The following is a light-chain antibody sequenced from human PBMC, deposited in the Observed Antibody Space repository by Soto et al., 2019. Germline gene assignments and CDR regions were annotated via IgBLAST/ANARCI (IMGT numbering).Light chain of an antibody. J-gene: IGLJ3*02. CDR3: TSYSRYRVLV. CDR2: EVN. CDR1: SSDIGGYNY. V-gene: IGLV2-14*01. Sequence: QSALTQPASVSGSPGQSITISCTGTSSDIGGYNYVSWYQQHPGKAPKLMIYEVNNRPSGVSNRFSGSNSGNTASLTISGLQAQDEADYYCTSYSRYRVLVFGGGTKLTVL.